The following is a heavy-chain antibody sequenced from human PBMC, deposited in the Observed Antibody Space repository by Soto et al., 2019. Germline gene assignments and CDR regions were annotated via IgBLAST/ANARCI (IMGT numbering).Heavy chain of an antibody. D-gene: IGHD3-10*01. J-gene: IGHJ3*02. Sequence: SETLSLTCTVSGGSISSYYWSWVRQPPGKGLEWIGYIYYSGSTNYNPSLKSRVTISVDTSKNQFSLKLSSVTAADTAVYYCARDGEGSGSYYLDAFDIWGQGTMVTVSS. CDR2: IYYSGST. CDR3: ARDGEGSGSYYLDAFDI. V-gene: IGHV4-59*01. CDR1: GGSISSYY.